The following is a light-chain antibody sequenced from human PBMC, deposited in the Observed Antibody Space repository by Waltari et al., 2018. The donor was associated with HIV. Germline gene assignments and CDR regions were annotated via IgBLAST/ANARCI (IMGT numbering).Light chain of an antibody. CDR2: GAS. V-gene: IGKV1-39*01. CDR3: QQSYSTPWT. J-gene: IGKJ1*01. Sequence: DIQLTQSPSSLSASVRDRVTLTCRASQSIRTHLNWYQQKPGKPPKLLIYGASSFQSGVPARFSGSGSGTDFTLTINSLQPEDFATYYCQQSYSTPWTFGQGTKVEIK. CDR1: QSIRTH.